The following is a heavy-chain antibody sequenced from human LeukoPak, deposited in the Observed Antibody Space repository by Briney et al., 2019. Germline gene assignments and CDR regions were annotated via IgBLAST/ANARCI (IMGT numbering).Heavy chain of an antibody. CDR2: ISRISIYI. Sequence: GGSLRLSCAASGFTFSSYSMNWVRQAPGKGLEWVSSISRISIYIYYADSVKGRFTISRYNAKNSLYLQMNSLRAEDTAVYYCARVKDSSSSSRYWGQGTLVTVSS. J-gene: IGHJ4*02. CDR1: GFTFSSYS. V-gene: IGHV3-21*01. D-gene: IGHD6-6*01. CDR3: ARVKDSSSSSRY.